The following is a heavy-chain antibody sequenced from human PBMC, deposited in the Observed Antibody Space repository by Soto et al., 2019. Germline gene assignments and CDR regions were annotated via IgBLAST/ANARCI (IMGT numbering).Heavy chain of an antibody. V-gene: IGHV2-5*08. CDR2: IYWDDDK. J-gene: IGHJ4*02. CDR1: GGSMISYY. D-gene: IGHD3-10*01. CDR3: AHLEPYGSGSYYFDY. Sequence: TLSLTCTVSGGSMISYYWSWIRQPPGKALEWLALIYWDDDKRYSPSLKSGLTITKDTSKNQVVLTMTNMDPVDTATYYCAHLEPYGSGSYYFDYWGQGTLVTVSS.